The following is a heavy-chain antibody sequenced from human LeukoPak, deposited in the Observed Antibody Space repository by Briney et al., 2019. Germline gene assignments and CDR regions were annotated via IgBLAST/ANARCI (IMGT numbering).Heavy chain of an antibody. CDR3: ARRGAYYDILTGYSYYFDY. J-gene: IGHJ4*02. CDR2: IYTSGST. Sequence: SETLSLTCTVSGGSISSYYWSWIRQPAGKGLEWIGRIYTSGSTNYNPSLKSRVTMSVDTSKNQFSLKLSSVTAADTAVYYCARRGAYYDILTGYSYYFDYWGQGTLVTVSS. V-gene: IGHV4-4*07. D-gene: IGHD3-9*01. CDR1: GGSISSYY.